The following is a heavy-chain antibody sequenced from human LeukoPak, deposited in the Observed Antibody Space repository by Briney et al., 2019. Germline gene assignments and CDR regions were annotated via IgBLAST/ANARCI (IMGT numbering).Heavy chain of an antibody. Sequence: GGSLRLSCAASGFTFSSYTMHWVRQAPGKGLESVSAISPNGGTTYYMNSVKHRFTISRDNSKNTLYLQMGSLRAEDMAVYYCARAVDGGSDPWGQGTLVTVSS. CDR1: GFTFSSYT. V-gene: IGHV3-64*01. CDR3: ARAVDGGSDP. J-gene: IGHJ5*02. CDR2: ISPNGGTT. D-gene: IGHD3-16*01.